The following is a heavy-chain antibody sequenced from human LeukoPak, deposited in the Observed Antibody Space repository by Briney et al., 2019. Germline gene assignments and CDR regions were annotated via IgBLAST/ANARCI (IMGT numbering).Heavy chain of an antibody. CDR3: ARETGYYYASGRGYFDY. Sequence: PSETLSLTCAVSGAFINSYYWSWIRQAPGKGLEWIGYIYYSGSTNYNPSLKSRVTISVDTSKNQFSLKLSSVTAADTAIYYCARETGYYYASGRGYFDYWGQGTLVTVSS. CDR1: GAFINSYY. CDR2: IYYSGST. V-gene: IGHV4-59*01. D-gene: IGHD3-10*01. J-gene: IGHJ4*02.